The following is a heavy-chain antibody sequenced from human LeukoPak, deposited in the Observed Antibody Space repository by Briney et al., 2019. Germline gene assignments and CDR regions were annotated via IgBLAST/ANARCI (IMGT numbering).Heavy chain of an antibody. V-gene: IGHV4-59*01. CDR1: GGSISSYY. D-gene: IGHD1-26*01. CDR2: IYYSGST. CDR3: ARNGIVGATPYFGY. Sequence: PSETLSLTCTVSGGSISSYYWSWIRQPPGKGLEWIGYIYYSGSTNYNPSLKSRVTISVDTSKNQFSLKLSSVTAADTAVYYCARNGIVGATPYFGYWGQGTLVTVSS. J-gene: IGHJ4*02.